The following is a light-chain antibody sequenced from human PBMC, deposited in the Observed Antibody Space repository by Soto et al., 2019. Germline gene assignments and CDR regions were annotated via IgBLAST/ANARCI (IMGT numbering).Light chain of an antibody. CDR3: CSYAGGFYV. Sequence: SALTQPRSVSGSPGQSVTLSCTGTSSDVGGYDYVSWYQQHPGKAPKLMIFDVSKRPSGVPDRFSGSKSGSTASLTISGLQADDEADYYCCSYAGGFYVVGTGTKLTVL. CDR2: DVS. CDR1: SSDVGGYDY. V-gene: IGLV2-11*01. J-gene: IGLJ1*01.